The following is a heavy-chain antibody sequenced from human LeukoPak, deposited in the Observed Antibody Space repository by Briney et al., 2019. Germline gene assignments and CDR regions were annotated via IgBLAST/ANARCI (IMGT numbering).Heavy chain of an antibody. CDR3: ARVEPGIAAAGGDY. V-gene: IGHV3-21*01. Sequence: SGGSLRLSCAASGFTFSSYSMNWVRQAPGKGLEWVSSISSSSSYIYCADSVKGRFTISRDNAKNSLYLQMNSLRAEDTAVYYCARVEPGIAAAGGDYWGQGTLVTVSS. J-gene: IGHJ4*02. CDR1: GFTFSSYS. D-gene: IGHD6-13*01. CDR2: ISSSSSYI.